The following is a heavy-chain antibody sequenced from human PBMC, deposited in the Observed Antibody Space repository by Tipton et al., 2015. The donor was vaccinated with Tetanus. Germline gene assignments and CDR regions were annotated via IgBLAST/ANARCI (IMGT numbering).Heavy chain of an antibody. CDR2: IYYSGST. D-gene: IGHD3-22*01. Sequence: TLSLTCTVSGGSISSSSYYWGWIRQPPGKGLEWIGSIYYSGSTYYNPPLKSRVTISVDTSKNQFSLKLSSVTAADTAVYYCARRSYYDSSGYYGGVGYFDYWGQGTLVTVSS. CDR1: GGSISSSSYY. J-gene: IGHJ4*02. CDR3: ARRSYYDSSGYYGGVGYFDY. V-gene: IGHV4-39*01.